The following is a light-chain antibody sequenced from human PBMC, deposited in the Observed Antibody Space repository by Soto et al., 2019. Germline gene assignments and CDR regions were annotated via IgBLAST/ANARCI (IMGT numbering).Light chain of an antibody. CDR3: CSYVGSSTYV. V-gene: IGLV2-23*01. CDR1: SRDVGTYNL. Sequence: QSALTQPASVSGSPGQSITISCTGTSRDVGTYNLVSLYQQHPGKAPKLMVYEGTKRPSGVSNRFSGSKSGNTASLTISRLQAEDEADYFCCSYVGSSTYVFGTGTKVPVL. CDR2: EGT. J-gene: IGLJ1*01.